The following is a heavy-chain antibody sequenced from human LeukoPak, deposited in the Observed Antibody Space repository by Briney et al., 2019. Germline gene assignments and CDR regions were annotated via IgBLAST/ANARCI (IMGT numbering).Heavy chain of an antibody. D-gene: IGHD3-22*01. J-gene: IGHJ4*02. CDR3: ANTEDYYDSSGSTQYYFDH. V-gene: IGHV3-23*01. Sequence: PGGSLRLSCATSGFPFSSYAMSWVRQAPGKGLEWVSAISGSGGSTYYADSVKGRVTISSDNSKDALYLQMHSLRADDTAVYYCANTEDYYDSSGSTQYYFDHWGQGTLVTVSS. CDR1: GFPFSSYA. CDR2: ISGSGGST.